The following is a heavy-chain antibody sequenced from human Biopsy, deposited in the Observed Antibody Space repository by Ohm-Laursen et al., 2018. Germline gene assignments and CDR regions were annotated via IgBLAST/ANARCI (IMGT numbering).Heavy chain of an antibody. D-gene: IGHD3-22*01. J-gene: IGHJ4*02. V-gene: IGHV3-33*06. Sequence: SLRLSCSASGFIFSSYGIHWVRQAPGKGLDWVAVIWFDGTKKYYGDSVKGRFTISRDNSKNTLYLQMGSLRAADTAVYYCAKDLDYFDSSGYYVVDYWGQGSLVTVSS. CDR1: GFIFSSYG. CDR2: IWFDGTKK. CDR3: AKDLDYFDSSGYYVVDY.